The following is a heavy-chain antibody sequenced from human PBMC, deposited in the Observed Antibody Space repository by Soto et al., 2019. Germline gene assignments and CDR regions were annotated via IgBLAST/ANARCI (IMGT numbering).Heavy chain of an antibody. V-gene: IGHV4-38-2*01. J-gene: IGHJ5*02. CDR3: ARAYYDSSGYRTRGWFDP. D-gene: IGHD3-22*01. CDR1: GYSINSGYY. CDR2: IYHSGST. Sequence: SETLSLTCAVYGYSINSGYYWGWLRHPPGKGLEWIGSIYHSGSTYYNPSLKSRVTISIDTSKNQFSLKLSSVTAADTAVYYCARAYYDSSGYRTRGWFDPWGQGTVVT.